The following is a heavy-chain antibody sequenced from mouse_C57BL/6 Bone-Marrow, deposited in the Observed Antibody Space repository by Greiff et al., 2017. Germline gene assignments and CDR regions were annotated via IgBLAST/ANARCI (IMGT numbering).Heavy chain of an antibody. CDR2: ISDGGSYT. V-gene: IGHV5-4*01. CDR3: AREDDYERTWFAY. D-gene: IGHD2-4*01. J-gene: IGHJ3*01. Sequence: EVQRVESGGGLVKPGGSLKLSCAASGFTFSSYAMSWVRQTPEKRLEWVATISDGGSYTYYPDNVKGRFTISRDNAKNNLYLQMSHLKSEDTAMYYCAREDDYERTWFAYWGQGTLVTVSA. CDR1: GFTFSSYA.